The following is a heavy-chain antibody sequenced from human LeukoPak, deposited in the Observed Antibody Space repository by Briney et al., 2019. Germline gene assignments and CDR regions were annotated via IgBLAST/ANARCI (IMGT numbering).Heavy chain of an antibody. V-gene: IGHV1-18*01. CDR2: IGAYNGNT. Sequence: ASVKVSCKASGYTFTTYGISWVRQAPGQGLEWMGWIGAYNGNTNYAQKLQGRVTMTTDTSTSTAYMDLRSLRSDDTAVYYCARVVAVAGTDWFDPWGQGTLVTVSS. CDR1: GYTFTTYG. CDR3: ARVVAVAGTDWFDP. J-gene: IGHJ5*02. D-gene: IGHD6-19*01.